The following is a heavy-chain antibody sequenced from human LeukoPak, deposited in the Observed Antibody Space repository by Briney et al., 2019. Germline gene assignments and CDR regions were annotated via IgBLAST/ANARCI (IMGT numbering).Heavy chain of an antibody. Sequence: PGGSLRLSCAASGFTFSSYAMSWVRQAPGKGLEWVSVMSSGGYSEYYSDSVRGRFTISRDNSKDTLYLQMNSLTAEDTAVYYCGKDKVGGGGYNYYWGQGILVTVSS. CDR2: MSSGGYSE. CDR1: GFTFSSYA. J-gene: IGHJ4*02. V-gene: IGHV3-23*01. CDR3: GKDKVGGGGYNYY. D-gene: IGHD1-14*01.